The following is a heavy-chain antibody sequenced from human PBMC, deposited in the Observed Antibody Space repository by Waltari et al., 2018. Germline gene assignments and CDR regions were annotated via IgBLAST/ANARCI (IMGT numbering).Heavy chain of an antibody. CDR1: DFNFRSYW. J-gene: IGHJ4*02. D-gene: IGHD3-22*01. CDR3: ARSMIVGWSFDY. Sequence: EVQLVESGGGLVQPGGSLRLSCAASDFNFRSYWMSWFRQAPGKGLEWVANIKQDGSEKYYVDSVKGRFTISRDNAKNSLYLQMNSLRAEDTAVYYCARSMIVGWSFDYWGQGTLVTVSS. CDR2: IKQDGSEK. V-gene: IGHV3-7*01.